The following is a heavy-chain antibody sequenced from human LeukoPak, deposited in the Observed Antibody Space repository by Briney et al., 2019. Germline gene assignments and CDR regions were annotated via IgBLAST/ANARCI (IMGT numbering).Heavy chain of an antibody. D-gene: IGHD1-7*01. Sequence: GGSLRLSCAASGLTFGSYRMNWVRQAPGKGLEWISYISDDGRAIYYADSVKGRFAISRDNAKNSLYLQMNSLRDEDTAVYYCARDRNYGPDYWGQGTLVTVSS. CDR1: GLTFGSYR. CDR3: ARDRNYGPDY. V-gene: IGHV3-48*02. J-gene: IGHJ4*02. CDR2: ISDDGRAI.